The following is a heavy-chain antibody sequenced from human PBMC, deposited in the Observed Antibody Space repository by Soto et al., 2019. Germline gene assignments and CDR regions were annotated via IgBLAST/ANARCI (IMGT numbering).Heavy chain of an antibody. D-gene: IGHD3-16*01. J-gene: IGHJ6*02. CDR2: INAYNGNT. Sequence: ASVKVSCKASGYRFTSYGIGWVRQAPGQGLEWMGWINAYNGNTNYAQNLQGRVALTTDTSTSTAYMELRSLRSNDTAVYYCAMVDVYVTPSPQDVWGQGTTVTVSS. CDR1: GYRFTSYG. V-gene: IGHV1-18*01. CDR3: AMVDVYVTPSPQDV.